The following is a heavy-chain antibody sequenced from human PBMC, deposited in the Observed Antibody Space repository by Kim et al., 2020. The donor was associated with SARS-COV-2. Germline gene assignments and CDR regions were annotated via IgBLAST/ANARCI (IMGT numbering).Heavy chain of an antibody. CDR1: GYSFTSYW. J-gene: IGHJ4*02. CDR2: IYPGDSDT. V-gene: IGHV5-51*01. Sequence: GESLKISCKGSGYSFTSYWIGWVRQMPGKGLEWMGIIYPGDSDTRYSPSFQGQVTISADKSISTAYLQWSSLKASDTAMYYCARIPAPDYSGYDYRGYYFDYWGQGTLVTVSS. D-gene: IGHD5-12*01. CDR3: ARIPAPDYSGYDYRGYYFDY.